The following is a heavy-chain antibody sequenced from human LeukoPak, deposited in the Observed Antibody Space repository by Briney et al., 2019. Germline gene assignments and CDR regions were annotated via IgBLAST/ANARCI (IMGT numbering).Heavy chain of an antibody. Sequence: GGSLRLSCAAAGFSFSRYSMNWVRQGPGKGMEWVSSISYDSSYIYYADSVKGRFTISRDNAKNALYLQMNSLRAEDTAVYHCARGMTTTYYYYYYGMDVWGQGTTVTVSS. CDR3: ARGMTTTYYYYYYGMDV. V-gene: IGHV3-21*01. D-gene: IGHD1-26*01. J-gene: IGHJ6*02. CDR1: GFSFSRYS. CDR2: ISYDSSYI.